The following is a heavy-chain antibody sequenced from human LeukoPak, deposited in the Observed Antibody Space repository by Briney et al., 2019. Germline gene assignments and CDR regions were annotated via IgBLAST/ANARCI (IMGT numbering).Heavy chain of an antibody. CDR3: ARGAVLDIVVVPAGNYYYMDV. D-gene: IGHD2-2*03. Sequence: ASVKVSCKASGYTFTSYDINWVRQATGQGLEWMGWMNPNSGNTGYAQKFQGRVTITRNTSISTAYMELSSLRSEDTAVYYCARGAVLDIVVVPAGNYYYMDVWGKGTTVTVSS. J-gene: IGHJ6*03. CDR2: MNPNSGNT. V-gene: IGHV1-8*03. CDR1: GYTFTSYD.